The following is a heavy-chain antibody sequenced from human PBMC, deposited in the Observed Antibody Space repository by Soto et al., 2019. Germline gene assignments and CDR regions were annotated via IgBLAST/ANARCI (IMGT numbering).Heavy chain of an antibody. J-gene: IGHJ3*02. CDR2: IWYNGKNK. Sequence: GRSLRLSCAASGFTFSTYGMHWVRQAPGKGLEWVAVIWYNGKNKYYAESVKGRFTISRDNSKNTLDLQMSSLRAEDTAVYYFLRARRAFDAFDIWGQGTMVRVSS. CDR1: GFTFSTYG. CDR3: LRARRAFDAFDI. V-gene: IGHV3-33*01.